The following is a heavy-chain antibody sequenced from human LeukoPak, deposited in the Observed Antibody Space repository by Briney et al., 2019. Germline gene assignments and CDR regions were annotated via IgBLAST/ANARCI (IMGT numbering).Heavy chain of an antibody. CDR2: IYHSGST. Sequence: SGTLSLTSAVSGGSISSINWWSWVRQPPGKGLGWIGEIYHSGSTNYNPSLKSRVTISVDTSKNQFSLKLSSVTAADTAVYYCARSQRYFDYWGQGTLVVVSS. CDR3: ARSQRYFDY. V-gene: IGHV4-4*02. CDR1: GGSISSINW. J-gene: IGHJ4*02.